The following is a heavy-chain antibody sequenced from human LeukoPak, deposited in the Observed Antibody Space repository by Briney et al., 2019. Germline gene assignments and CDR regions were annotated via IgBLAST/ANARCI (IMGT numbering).Heavy chain of an antibody. J-gene: IGHJ4*02. CDR2: IYPSDSDT. D-gene: IGHD5-12*01. V-gene: IGHV5-51*01. CDR1: GYRFTNNW. CDR3: AAIGYSGYTSGN. Sequence: GESLQISCKTSGYRFTNNWIGWVRQMPGKGLEWMGIIYPSDSDTRYSPSSQGQVTISADKSINTAYLQWSSLKASDTAMYYCAAIGYSGYTSGNWGQGTLVTVSS.